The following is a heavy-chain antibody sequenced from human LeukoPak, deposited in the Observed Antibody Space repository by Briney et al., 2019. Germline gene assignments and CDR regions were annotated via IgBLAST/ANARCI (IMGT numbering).Heavy chain of an antibody. Sequence: GGSLRLSCAASGFTFSSYEMNWVRQAPGKGLEWVSHISSSGSTIYYADSVKGRFTISRDNAKNSLYLQMNSLRAEDTAVYYCARGMITFGGVIASIDYWGQGTLVTVSS. CDR1: GFTFSSYE. V-gene: IGHV3-48*03. J-gene: IGHJ4*02. CDR3: ARGMITFGGVIASIDY. CDR2: ISSSGSTI. D-gene: IGHD3-16*02.